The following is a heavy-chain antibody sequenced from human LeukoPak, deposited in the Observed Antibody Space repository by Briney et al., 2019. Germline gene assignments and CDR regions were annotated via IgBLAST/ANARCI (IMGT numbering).Heavy chain of an antibody. Sequence: ASVKVSCKASGYSFSSHDINWVRQATGQGLEWMGWMNPKSGNTDHAQKFQGRVTMSRNTSISVAYLELSSLRSEDTAVYYCARSQYCSSTSCPVGYWGQGTLVTVSS. CDR3: ARSQYCSSTSCPVGY. V-gene: IGHV1-8*01. CDR2: MNPKSGNT. J-gene: IGHJ4*02. D-gene: IGHD2-2*01. CDR1: GYSFSSHD.